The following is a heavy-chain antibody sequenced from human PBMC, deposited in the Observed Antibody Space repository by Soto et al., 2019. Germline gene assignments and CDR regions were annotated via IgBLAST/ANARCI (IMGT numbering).Heavy chain of an antibody. CDR3: AKDLGCSGGSCYPWDYYYYGMDV. D-gene: IGHD2-15*01. V-gene: IGHV3-30*18. Sequence: QVQLVESGGGVVQPGRSLRLSCAASGFTFSSYGMHWVRQAPGKGLEWVAVISDDGSNKYYADSVKGRFTISRDNSKNTLYLQMNSLRAEDTAVYYCAKDLGCSGGSCYPWDYYYYGMDVWGQGTTVTVSS. CDR2: ISDDGSNK. J-gene: IGHJ6*02. CDR1: GFTFSSYG.